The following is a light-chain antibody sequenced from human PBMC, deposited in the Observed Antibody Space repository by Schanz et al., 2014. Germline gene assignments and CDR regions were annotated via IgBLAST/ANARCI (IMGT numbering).Light chain of an antibody. Sequence: SPFPLSLSPGETATLSCRASQSVSSTYLAWFQQKAGQAPRLLIYGASTRATDIPDRFSGSGSGTDFTLTISSLQSEDVAVYYCQQYKNWPPVTFGGGTKVEIK. J-gene: IGKJ4*01. CDR2: GAS. CDR3: QQYKNWPPVT. V-gene: IGKV3-15*01. CDR1: QSVSSTY.